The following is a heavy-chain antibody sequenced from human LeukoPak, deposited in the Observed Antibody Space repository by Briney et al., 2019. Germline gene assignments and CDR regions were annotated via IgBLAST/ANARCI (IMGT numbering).Heavy chain of an antibody. CDR3: AKGWLWEYFYYGMNV. J-gene: IGHJ6*02. Sequence: GGSLRLSCAASGFSFSNYGMFWVRQAPGKGLEWLAVISYDGSKKYYADSVEGRFTISRDNSKNTLYLQMSSLRAEDTALYYCAKGWLWEYFYYGMNVWGPGTTVTVSS. V-gene: IGHV3-30*18. CDR1: GFSFSNYG. D-gene: IGHD1-26*01. CDR2: ISYDGSKK.